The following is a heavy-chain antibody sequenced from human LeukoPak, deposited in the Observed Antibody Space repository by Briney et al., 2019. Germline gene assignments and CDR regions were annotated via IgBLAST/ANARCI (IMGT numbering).Heavy chain of an antibody. D-gene: IGHD3-3*01. CDR2: ISGSGGST. V-gene: IGHV3-23*01. CDR1: GFTFSSYA. J-gene: IGHJ4*02. Sequence: GGSLRLSCAASGFTFSSYAMSWVRQAPGKGLEWVSAISGSGGSTYYADSVKGRFTISRDNSKNTLYLQMNSLRAEDTAVYYCAKDAVTIFGVVPYYFDYWGQGTLVTVSS. CDR3: AKDAVTIFGVVPYYFDY.